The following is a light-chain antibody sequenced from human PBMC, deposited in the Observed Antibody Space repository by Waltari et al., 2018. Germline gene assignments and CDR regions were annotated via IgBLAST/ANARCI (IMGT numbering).Light chain of an antibody. Sequence: QSALTQPASVSGSPGQSIPISYTGSSSDVGGYNYVSWFQQHPGKAPKLMIYEVSNRPSGVSDRFSGSKSGNTASLTISGLQPEDEADYYCSSYTSSTTVVFGGGTKLTVL. V-gene: IGLV2-14*01. CDR1: SSDVGGYNY. J-gene: IGLJ2*01. CDR3: SSYTSSTTVV. CDR2: EVS.